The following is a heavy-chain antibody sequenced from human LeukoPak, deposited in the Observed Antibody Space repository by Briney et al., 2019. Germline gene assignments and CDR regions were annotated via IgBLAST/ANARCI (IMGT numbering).Heavy chain of an antibody. D-gene: IGHD5-24*01. CDR3: TSLRDGYSTWWYFHL. CDR1: GYSIRSGYF. J-gene: IGHJ2*01. CDR2: MYHDGKT. V-gene: IGHV4-38-2*01. Sequence: SGTLSLTCAVSGYSIRSGYFWGWIRQPPGKGLEWIGNMYHDGKTYYNPSLKSRVTLSIDTSKNQISLKLSSVTAADTAVYYCTSLRDGYSTWWYFHLWGRGTLVSVSS.